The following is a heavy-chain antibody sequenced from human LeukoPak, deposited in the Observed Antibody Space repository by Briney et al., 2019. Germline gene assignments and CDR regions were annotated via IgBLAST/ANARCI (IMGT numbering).Heavy chain of an antibody. CDR1: GFTFSNYW. J-gene: IGHJ4*02. CDR2: INEDGSDR. CDR3: ARGGSSSWYR. V-gene: IGHV3-7*01. D-gene: IGHD6-13*01. Sequence: GGSLRLSCAASGFTFSNYWMSWVRQAPGKGLEWVANINEDGSDRLYVDSVKGRFTISRDNAKNSLYLQMNSLRADDTAVYYCARGGSSSWYRWGQGTLVTVSS.